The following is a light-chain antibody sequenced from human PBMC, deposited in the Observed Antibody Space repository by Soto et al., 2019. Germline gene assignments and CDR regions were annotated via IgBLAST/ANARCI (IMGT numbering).Light chain of an antibody. CDR3: SSYTSSSTYYV. CDR1: SSDVGSYNR. Sequence: QSVLTQPPSVSGSPGQSVTISCTGTSSDVGSYNRVSWYQQPPGTAPKLMIYEVSNRPSGVPDRFSGSKSGNTASLTISGLQAEDEADYYCSSYTSSSTYYVFGTGTKVTVL. CDR2: EVS. J-gene: IGLJ1*01. V-gene: IGLV2-18*02.